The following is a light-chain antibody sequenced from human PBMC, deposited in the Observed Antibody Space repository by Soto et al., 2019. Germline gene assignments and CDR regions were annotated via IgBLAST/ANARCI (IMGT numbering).Light chain of an antibody. CDR3: HQYNSYPWT. CDR2: DAS. V-gene: IGKV1-5*01. J-gene: IGKJ1*01. Sequence: DIQMTQSPSTLSASVGDRVTITCRASQSLSSWLAWYQQKPGKDPKLLIYDASSLESGVPSRFSGSGSGTEFTLTISSLQPDDFATYYCHQYNSYPWTFGQGTKVEIK. CDR1: QSLSSW.